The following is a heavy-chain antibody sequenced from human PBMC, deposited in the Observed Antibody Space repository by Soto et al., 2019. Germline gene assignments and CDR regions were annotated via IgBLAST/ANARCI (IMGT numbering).Heavy chain of an antibody. V-gene: IGHV3-33*01. D-gene: IGHD3-22*01. J-gene: IGHJ4*02. CDR2: IWYDGSNK. CDR3: ARRGGPYYYDSSGYFPWSESTDYFDY. Sequence: PGGSLRLSCAASGFTFSSYGMHWVRQAPGKGLEWVAVIWYDGSNKYYADSVKGRFTISRDNSKNTLYLQMNSLRAEDTAVYYCARRGGPYYYDSSGYFPWSESTDYFDYWGQGTLVTVSS. CDR1: GFTFSSYG.